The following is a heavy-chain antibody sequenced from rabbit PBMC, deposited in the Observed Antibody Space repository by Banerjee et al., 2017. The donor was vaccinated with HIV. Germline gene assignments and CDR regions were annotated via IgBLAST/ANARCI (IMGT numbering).Heavy chain of an antibody. CDR2: IYTSSGST. V-gene: IGHV1S45*01. Sequence: QELLVESGGGLVTLGGFMTLTCKASGFSFSSGYDMCWVRQAPGKGLEWIACIYTSSGSTDYASWVNGRFTIARTSSTTVTLQMTSLTAADTATYFCARGDYAVYWDAFDPWGPGTLVTVS. J-gene: IGHJ2*02. CDR3: ARGDYAVYWDAFDP. CDR1: GFSFSSGYD. D-gene: IGHD4-2*01.